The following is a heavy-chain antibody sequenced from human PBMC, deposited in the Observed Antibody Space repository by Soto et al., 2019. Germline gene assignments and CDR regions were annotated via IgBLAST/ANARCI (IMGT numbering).Heavy chain of an antibody. Sequence: GAGLXKXXETLXXXCAVYGGXXSGXXXXXIRQPPGKGLEWIGEINHSGSTNYNPSLKSRVTISVDTSKNQFSLKLSSVTAADTAVYYCARGLAVLHWGQGTLVTVSS. J-gene: IGHJ4*02. V-gene: IGHV4-34*01. CDR2: INHSGST. D-gene: IGHD6-19*01. CDR1: GGXXSGXX. CDR3: ARGLAVLH.